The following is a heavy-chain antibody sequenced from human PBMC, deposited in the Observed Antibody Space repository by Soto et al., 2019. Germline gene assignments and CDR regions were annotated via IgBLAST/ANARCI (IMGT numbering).Heavy chain of an antibody. Sequence: GGSLRLSCAASGFTFSSYAMSWVRQAPGKGLEWVSAISGSGGSTYYADSVKGRFTIPRDNSKNTLYLQMNSLRAEDTAVYYCVLSGYDFDYYYYYMDVWGKGTTVTVSS. CDR3: VLSGYDFDYYYYYMDV. CDR1: GFTFSSYA. J-gene: IGHJ6*03. CDR2: ISGSGGST. D-gene: IGHD5-12*01. V-gene: IGHV3-23*01.